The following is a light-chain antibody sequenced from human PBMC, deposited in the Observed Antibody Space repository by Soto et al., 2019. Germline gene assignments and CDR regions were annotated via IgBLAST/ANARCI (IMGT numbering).Light chain of an antibody. CDR3: QQYGTSEII. CDR1: QSVSNTY. Sequence: IVLTQSPGTLSLSPGERDTLYCRTSQSVSNTYVAWYQQKPGHAPRLLIYDTSSRVTGIPDRFSGSGSGTDFTLTISRLEPEDFAVFYCQQYGTSEIIFGQGTRLE. V-gene: IGKV3-20*01. CDR2: DTS. J-gene: IGKJ5*01.